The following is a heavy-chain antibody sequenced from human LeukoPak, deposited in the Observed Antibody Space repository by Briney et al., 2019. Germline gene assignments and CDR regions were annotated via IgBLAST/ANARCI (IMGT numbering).Heavy chain of an antibody. CDR2: IIPIFGTA. V-gene: IGHV1-69*13. Sequence: ASLKVSCKASGGTFSSYAISWVRQAPGQGLEWMVGIIPIFGTANYAQKFQGRVTITADESTSTAYMELSSLRSEDTAVYYCARASTKTLGYCSGGSCYSPDYWGQGTLVTVSS. J-gene: IGHJ4*02. CDR1: GGTFSSYA. CDR3: ARASTKTLGYCSGGSCYSPDY. D-gene: IGHD2-15*01.